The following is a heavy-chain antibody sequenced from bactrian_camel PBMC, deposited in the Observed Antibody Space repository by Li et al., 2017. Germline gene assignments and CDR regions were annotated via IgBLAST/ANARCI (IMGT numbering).Heavy chain of an antibody. CDR2: INFDGRST. CDR1: GFTFSTYD. CDR3: VRDLLWLGY. Sequence: VQLVESGGGLVQPGGSLRLSCAASGFTFSTYDMNWVRQAPGKGLEWVSRINFDGRSTYYSASVKGRFTISRDNAKNTVYLHMNSLKPEDTAVYYCVRDLLWLGYWGQGTQVTVS. V-gene: IGHV3S40*01. J-gene: IGHJ6*01. D-gene: IGHD1*01.